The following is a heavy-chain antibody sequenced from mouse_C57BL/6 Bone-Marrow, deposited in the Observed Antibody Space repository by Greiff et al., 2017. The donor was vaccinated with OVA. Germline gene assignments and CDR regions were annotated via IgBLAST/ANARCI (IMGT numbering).Heavy chain of an antibody. CDR3: TREGGSTMVTTRERDYYAMDY. CDR2: IDPETGGT. J-gene: IGHJ4*01. Sequence: QVQLQQSGAELVRPGASVTLSCKASGYTFTDYEMHWVKQTPVHGLEWIGAIDPETGGTAYNQKFKGKAILTADKSSSTAYMELRSLTSEDSAVYYCTREGGSTMVTTRERDYYAMDYWGQGTSVTVSS. CDR1: GYTFTDYE. D-gene: IGHD2-2*01. V-gene: IGHV1-15*01.